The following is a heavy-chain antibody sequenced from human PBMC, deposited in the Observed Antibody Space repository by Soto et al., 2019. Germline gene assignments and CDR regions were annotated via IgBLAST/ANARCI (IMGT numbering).Heavy chain of an antibody. Sequence: EVQLVESGGGLVKPGGSLRLSCAASGFTFSNAWMSWVRQAPGKGLEWVGRIKSKTDGGTTDYAAPVKGRFTISRDDSKNTLYLQMNSLKTEDTAVYYCTTVNSGSGSYYYYYGMDVWGQGTTVTVSS. J-gene: IGHJ6*02. CDR3: TTVNSGSGSYYYYYGMDV. D-gene: IGHD3-10*01. V-gene: IGHV3-15*01. CDR1: GFTFSNAW. CDR2: IKSKTDGGTT.